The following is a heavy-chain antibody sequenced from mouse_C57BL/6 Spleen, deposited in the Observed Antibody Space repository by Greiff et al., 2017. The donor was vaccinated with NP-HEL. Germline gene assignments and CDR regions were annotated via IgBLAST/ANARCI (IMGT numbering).Heavy chain of an antibody. J-gene: IGHJ4*01. Sequence: VQLQQSGPVLVKPGASVKMSCKASGYTFTDYYMNWVKQSHGKSLEWIGVINPYNGGTSYNQKFKGKATLTVDKSSSTAYMELNSLTSEDSAVYYCAREGGITTVVEDYYAMDYWGQGTSVTVSS. CDR3: AREGGITTVVEDYYAMDY. CDR1: GYTFTDYY. V-gene: IGHV1-19*01. CDR2: INPYNGGT. D-gene: IGHD1-1*01.